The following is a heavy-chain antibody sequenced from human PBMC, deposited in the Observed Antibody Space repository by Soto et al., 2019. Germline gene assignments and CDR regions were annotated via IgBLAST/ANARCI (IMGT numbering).Heavy chain of an antibody. CDR1: GFSLYSYV. CDR2: ISFDGTRT. V-gene: IGHV3-30*01. Sequence: QAQLVESGGGVVQPGGSLRLSCVASGFSLYSYVIHWVHQTPGKGLQWVAVISFDGTRTYYADSVKGRLTDSRDNSKHPKYLQMYGLTIEDTAIYYCVRDLGISDLGPWGQGTLVTISS. D-gene: IGHD2-21*02. CDR3: VRDLGISDLGP. J-gene: IGHJ5*02.